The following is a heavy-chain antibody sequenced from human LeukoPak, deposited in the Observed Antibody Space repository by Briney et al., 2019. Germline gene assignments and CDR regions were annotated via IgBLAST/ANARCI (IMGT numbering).Heavy chain of an antibody. Sequence: PSETLSLTCTVSGDAISTYYWNWIRQTPGKGLEWIGHISNGRTDYNPSLKSRVIISVDTSKNQISLKLTSVTAADTAVYYCARDKAPTYGYYFDPWGQGTQVLVSS. V-gene: IGHV4-4*08. CDR1: GDAISTYY. D-gene: IGHD3-10*01. CDR3: ARDKAPTYGYYFDP. J-gene: IGHJ4*02. CDR2: ISNGRT.